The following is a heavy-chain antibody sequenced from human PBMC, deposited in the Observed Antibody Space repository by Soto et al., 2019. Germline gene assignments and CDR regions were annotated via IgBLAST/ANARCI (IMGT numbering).Heavy chain of an antibody. CDR3: ARRYWSGGDCPGIGFDY. CDR1: GFAFSTFD. J-gene: IGHJ4*02. V-gene: IGHV3-13*01. D-gene: IGHD2-21*02. Sequence: GGSLRLSCAASGFAFSTFDMHWVRQAAGKGLEWVSGFGRVGDTYYSGSVKGRFTISRDNAKSSLYLQMNSLRAGDTAVYYCARRYWSGGDCPGIGFDYWGQGTLVTVSS. CDR2: FGRVGDT.